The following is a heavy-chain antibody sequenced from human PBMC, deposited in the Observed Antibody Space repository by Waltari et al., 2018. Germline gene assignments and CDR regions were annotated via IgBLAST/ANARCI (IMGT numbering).Heavy chain of an antibody. CDR3: ARHSSGWYIYFQH. V-gene: IGHV3-53*01. D-gene: IGHD6-19*01. CDR1: GFTVSSNY. CDR2: IYSGGST. J-gene: IGHJ1*01. Sequence: EVQLVESGGGLIQPGGSLRLSCAASGFTVSSNYMSWVRQAPGKGLEWVSVIYSGGSTYYADSVKGRFIISRDNSKNTLYLQMNSLRAEDTAVYYCARHSSGWYIYFQHWGQGTLVTVSS.